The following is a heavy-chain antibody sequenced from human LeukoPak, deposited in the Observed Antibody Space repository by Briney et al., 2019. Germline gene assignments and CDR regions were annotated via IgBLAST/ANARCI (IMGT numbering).Heavy chain of an antibody. J-gene: IGHJ1*01. CDR1: GFSFSNYA. CDR2: IDGSSSHI. D-gene: IGHD2-21*02. Sequence: GGSLRLSCAASGFSFSNYAMNWVRQAPGKGLEWVSSIDGSSSHIYYADSVKGRFTISRDNTKSSLYLQMNSLRAEDMAVYYCARGYCGGDCYGGWGQGTLVTVSS. V-gene: IGHV3-21*01. CDR3: ARGYCGGDCYGG.